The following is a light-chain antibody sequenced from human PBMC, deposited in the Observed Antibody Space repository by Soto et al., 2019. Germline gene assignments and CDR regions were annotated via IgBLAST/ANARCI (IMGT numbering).Light chain of an antibody. CDR2: EVS. CDR3: GSWDSSLSAYV. CDR1: SSDVGSYNR. J-gene: IGLJ1*01. V-gene: IGLV2-18*02. Sequence: QSALTQPPFVSGSLGQSVTISCTGTSSDVGSYNRISWYQQPPGTAPKLIMFEVSNRPSGVPDRFSGSKSGSSASLTISGLQAEDEADYYCGSWDSSLSAYVFGTGTKLTVL.